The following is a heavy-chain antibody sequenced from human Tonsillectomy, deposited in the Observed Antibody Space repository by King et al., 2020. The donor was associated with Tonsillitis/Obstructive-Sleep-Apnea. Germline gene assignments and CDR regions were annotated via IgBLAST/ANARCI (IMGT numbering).Heavy chain of an antibody. CDR3: AREKVIVAATNYWFDP. D-gene: IGHD2-15*01. Sequence: VQLVESGAEVKKPGASVKVSCKASGYTFIGYYIHWVRQAPGQGLEWMGWISPNSGGANYAQSFQGRVTMTRDTSISTVYMELISLTSDDTAVYYCAREKVIVAATNYWFDPWAREPWSLSPQ. J-gene: IGHJ5*02. V-gene: IGHV1-2*02. CDR1: GYTFIGYY. CDR2: ISPNSGGA.